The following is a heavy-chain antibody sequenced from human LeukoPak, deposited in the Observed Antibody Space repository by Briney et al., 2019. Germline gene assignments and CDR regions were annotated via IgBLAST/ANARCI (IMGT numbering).Heavy chain of an antibody. CDR3: ARVARPWGISVAGTFDS. J-gene: IGHJ4*02. D-gene: IGHD6-19*01. CDR2: ISYDGSNK. CDR1: GFTFSSYA. V-gene: IGHV3-30*04. Sequence: GRSLRLSCAASGFTFSSYAMHWVRQAPGKGLEWVAIISYDGSNKYYADSVKGRFTISRDNPQSSLYLQMNSLRAEDTAVYYCARVARPWGISVAGTFDSWGQGTLVTVSS.